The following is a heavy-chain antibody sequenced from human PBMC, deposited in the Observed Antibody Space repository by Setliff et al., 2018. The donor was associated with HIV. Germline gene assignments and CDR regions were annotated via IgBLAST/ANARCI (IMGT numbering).Heavy chain of an antibody. J-gene: IGHJ5*02. D-gene: IGHD7-27*01. CDR1: GYTFTDYF. CDR3: ARQLSNSLDL. CDR2: ISPHNGDK. Sequence: GASVKVSCKASGYTFTDYFIHWVRQAPGQGLEWMGWISPHNGDKNILQRFRGRVTMTTDTSFSTAYMELSGLRSDDTAMYYCARQLSNSLDLWGQGTQVTVSS. V-gene: IGHV1-2*02.